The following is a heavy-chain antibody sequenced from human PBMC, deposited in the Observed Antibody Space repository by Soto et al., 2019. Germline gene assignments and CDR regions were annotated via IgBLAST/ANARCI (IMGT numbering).Heavy chain of an antibody. D-gene: IGHD3-3*02. V-gene: IGHV1-8*01. J-gene: IGHJ6*02. CDR2: MNPNSGNT. CDR1: GYTFTSYD. CDR3: ARSTGYSIFYYYYGMDV. Sequence: ASVKVSCKPSGYTFTSYDTNWVRQATGQGLAWMGWMNPNSGNTGYAQQFQGRVTMTRNTSISTAYMELSSLRSEDTAVYYCARSTGYSIFYYYYGMDVWGQGTTVTAP.